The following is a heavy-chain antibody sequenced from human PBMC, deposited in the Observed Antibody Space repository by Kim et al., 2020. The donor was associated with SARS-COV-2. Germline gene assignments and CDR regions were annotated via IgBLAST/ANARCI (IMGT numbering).Heavy chain of an antibody. D-gene: IGHD3-16*02. Sequence: ASVKVSCKASGYTFTNNAISWGRQAPGQGLEWMGWINTDTGNPTYAQAFTGRFVFSLDTSVSTAFLQSSSLKAEDTALYYCARVIWGSFRYTDYWGQGTLFTVSS. CDR3: ARVIWGSFRYTDY. CDR1: GYTFTNNA. V-gene: IGHV7-4-1*02. CDR2: INTDTGNP. J-gene: IGHJ4*02.